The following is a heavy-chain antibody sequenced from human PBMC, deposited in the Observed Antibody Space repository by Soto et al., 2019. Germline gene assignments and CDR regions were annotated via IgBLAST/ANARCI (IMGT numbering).Heavy chain of an antibody. Sequence: EVQLLESGGGLVQPGGSLRLSCAASGFTFSSYAMSWVRQAPGKGLEWVSAISGSGGSTYYAYSVKGRFTISRDNSRTTLYLQMKTLTAAAPAVYYCPKEPYRSPLFYDYGGKRSLVTVSS. CDR2: ISGSGGST. CDR1: GFTFSSYA. V-gene: IGHV3-23*01. J-gene: IGHJ4*02. CDR3: PKEPYRSPLFYDY. D-gene: IGHD4-4*01.